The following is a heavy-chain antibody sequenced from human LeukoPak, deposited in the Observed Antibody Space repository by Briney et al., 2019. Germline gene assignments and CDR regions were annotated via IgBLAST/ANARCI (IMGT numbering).Heavy chain of an antibody. CDR3: ARDYNC. J-gene: IGHJ4*02. Sequence: GGSLRLSCSASGFTFTNYYMSWIRQAPGKGLEWVSYIRPSGTVIYYGDSVKGRFTISRDNAKKSLYLQMNSLRAEDTAVYYSARDYNCWGQGTLVTVSS. V-gene: IGHV3-11*01. CDR2: IRPSGTVI. CDR1: GFTFTNYY. D-gene: IGHD3-10*01.